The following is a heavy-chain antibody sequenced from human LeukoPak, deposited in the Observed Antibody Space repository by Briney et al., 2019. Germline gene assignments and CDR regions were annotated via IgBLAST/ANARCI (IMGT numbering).Heavy chain of an antibody. CDR3: AVRSGTYPYYFDY. CDR1: GYTFTSYG. J-gene: IGHJ4*02. V-gene: IGHV1-18*01. D-gene: IGHD3-10*01. Sequence: ASVKVPCKTSGYTFTSYGISWVRQAPGQRLEYMGWISAYNGDTNYAQKLQGRVTMTTDTSTSTAYMELRSLRSDDTAMYYCAVRSGTYPYYFDYWGQGTLVTVSS. CDR2: ISAYNGDT.